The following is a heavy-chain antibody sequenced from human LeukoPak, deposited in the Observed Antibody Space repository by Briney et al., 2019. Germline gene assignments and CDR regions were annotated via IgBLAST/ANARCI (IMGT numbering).Heavy chain of an antibody. CDR3: ARGSSSSRPYYFDS. D-gene: IGHD6-6*01. J-gene: IGHJ4*02. V-gene: IGHV3-23*01. CDR1: GFTFSRYA. Sequence: GGSLRLSCVASGFTFSRYAMSWVRQASGKGLEWVSAITDSGGDTYHADSVQGRFTISRDNSDNTLYMQMNSLRAEDTAVYYCARGSSSSRPYYFDSWGQGILVTVSS. CDR2: ITDSGGDT.